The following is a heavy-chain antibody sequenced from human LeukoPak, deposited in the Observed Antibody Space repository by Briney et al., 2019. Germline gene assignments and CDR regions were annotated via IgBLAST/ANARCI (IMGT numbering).Heavy chain of an antibody. CDR1: GGSISSGSYY. J-gene: IGHJ6*03. D-gene: IGHD3-9*01. Sequence: SQTLSLTCTVSGGSISSGSYYWSWIRQPAGKGLEWIGRIYTSGSTNYNPSLKRRVTISVDTSKNQFSLKLSSVTAADTAVYYCARENPYYDILTGYYYYMDVWGKGTTVTVSS. CDR2: IYTSGST. CDR3: ARENPYYDILTGYYYYMDV. V-gene: IGHV4-61*02.